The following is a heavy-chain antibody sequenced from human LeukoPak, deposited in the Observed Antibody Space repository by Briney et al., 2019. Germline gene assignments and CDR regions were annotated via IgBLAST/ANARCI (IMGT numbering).Heavy chain of an antibody. D-gene: IGHD3-22*01. J-gene: IGHJ4*02. CDR2: IIPILGIA. CDR1: GGTFSSYA. CDR3: AKGSSGYFFDL. V-gene: IGHV1-69*04. Sequence: SVKVSCKASGGTFSSYAISWVRQAPGQGLEWMGRIIPILGIANYAQKFQGRVTITADKSTSKAYMELSSLRSEDTAIYYCAKGSSGYFFDLWGQGTLVTVSS.